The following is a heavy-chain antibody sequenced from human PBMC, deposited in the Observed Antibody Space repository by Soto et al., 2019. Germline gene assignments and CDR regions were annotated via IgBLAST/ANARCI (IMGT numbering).Heavy chain of an antibody. Sequence: PSETLSLTCTVSGGSVSNDNFYWSWIRQPPGKGLEWIGYVHSSGITNYNPSLKRRVTISVDTSRNQFSLRLSSVTAADTAVYYCARGLTMGQLPSHFDHWGQGXLVTVYS. CDR1: GGSVSNDNFY. J-gene: IGHJ5*02. V-gene: IGHV4-61*01. CDR2: VHSSGIT. CDR3: ARGLTMGQLPSHFDH. D-gene: IGHD3-16*01.